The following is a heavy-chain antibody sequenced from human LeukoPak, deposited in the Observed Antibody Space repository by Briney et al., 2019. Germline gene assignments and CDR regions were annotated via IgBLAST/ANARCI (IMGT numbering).Heavy chain of an antibody. D-gene: IGHD5-12*01. CDR2: INSDGSST. CDR3: KSGIVATIGDY. V-gene: IGHV3-74*01. Sequence: TGGSLRLSCAASGFTFSRHLMHWVRQAPGKGLVWVSRINSDGSSTSYADSVKGRFTISRDNAKNTLYLQMNSLRAEDTAVYYCKSGIVATIGDYWGQGTLVTASS. CDR1: GFTFSRHL. J-gene: IGHJ4*02.